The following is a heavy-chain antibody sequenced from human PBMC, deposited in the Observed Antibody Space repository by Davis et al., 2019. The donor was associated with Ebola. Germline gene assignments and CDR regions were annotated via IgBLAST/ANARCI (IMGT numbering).Heavy chain of an antibody. J-gene: IGHJ6*04. Sequence: GSLRLSCAASGFTFSSYWMHWVRQAPGKGLVWVSRISSDGSSTSYADSVKGRFTISRDNAKNSLYLQMNSLRAEDTAVYYCARDVINVVGASRGIYYGLDVWGKGTTVTVSS. CDR3: ARDVINVVGASRGIYYGLDV. CDR1: GFTFSSYW. D-gene: IGHD1-26*01. V-gene: IGHV3-74*01. CDR2: ISSDGSST.